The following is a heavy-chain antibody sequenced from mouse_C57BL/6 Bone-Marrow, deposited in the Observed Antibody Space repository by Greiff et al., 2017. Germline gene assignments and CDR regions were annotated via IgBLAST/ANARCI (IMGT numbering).Heavy chain of an antibody. Sequence: EVKLLESGPVLVKPGASVKMSCKASGYTFTDYYMNWVKQSHGKSLEWIGVINPYNGGTSYNQKFKGKATLTVDKSSSTAYMELNSLTSEDSAVYYCARWVRYYFDYWGQGTTLTVSS. CDR2: INPYNGGT. V-gene: IGHV1-19*01. D-gene: IGHD2-14*01. CDR1: GYTFTDYY. CDR3: ARWVRYYFDY. J-gene: IGHJ2*01.